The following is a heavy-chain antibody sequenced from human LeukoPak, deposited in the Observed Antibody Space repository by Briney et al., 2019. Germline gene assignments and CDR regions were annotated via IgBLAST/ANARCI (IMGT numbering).Heavy chain of an antibody. CDR3: TKGREAYCGDDCYSGDY. V-gene: IGHV3-74*01. J-gene: IGHJ4*02. Sequence: GGSLRLSCAASGFTFSNYWMHWVRQPPGKGLVWVSRINSDGSSTTYADSVKGRFTISRDNAKNTLYLQMNSLRAEDTAVYYCTKGREAYCGDDCYSGDYWGQGILVTVSS. CDR1: GFTFSNYW. D-gene: IGHD2-21*02. CDR2: INSDGSST.